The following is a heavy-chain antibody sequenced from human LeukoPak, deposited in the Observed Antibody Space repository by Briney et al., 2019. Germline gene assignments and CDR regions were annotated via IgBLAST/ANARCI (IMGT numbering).Heavy chain of an antibody. J-gene: IGHJ4*02. CDR3: AKALEDY. V-gene: IGHV3-9*01. CDR1: GFTFDDYA. CDR2: ISWNSGSI. Sequence: GGSLRLSCAASGFTFDDYAMHWVRQAPGKGLEWVSGISWNSGSIGYADSVKGRFTISRDNAKNSLSLQMNSLSAEDTALYYCAKALEDYWGQGTLVTVPS.